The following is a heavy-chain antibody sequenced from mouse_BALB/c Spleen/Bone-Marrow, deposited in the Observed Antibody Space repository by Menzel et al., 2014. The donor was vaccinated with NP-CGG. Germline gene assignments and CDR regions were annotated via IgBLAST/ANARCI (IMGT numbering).Heavy chain of an antibody. CDR3: ARVTTDWYFDV. CDR2: INPYNGDS. J-gene: IGHJ1*01. Sequence: EVMLVESGPELVKPGASVKISCKASGYSFTGYFMNWVIQSHGKSLEWIGRINPYNGDSFYNQKFKGKATLTVDKSSSTAHTELRSLASEDSAVYYCARVTTDWYFDVWGAGTTVTVSS. V-gene: IGHV1-20*02. CDR1: GYSFTGYF. D-gene: IGHD1-1*01.